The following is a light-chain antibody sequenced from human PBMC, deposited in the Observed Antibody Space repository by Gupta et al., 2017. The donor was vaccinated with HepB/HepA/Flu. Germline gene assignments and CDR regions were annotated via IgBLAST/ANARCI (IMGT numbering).Light chain of an antibody. V-gene: IGLV2-14*03. Sequence: QSAVTQPASVSGSPGQSITISCTGTSRDVASNHVSWYQQHPGKAPKLLLLDVSNRPSGVSNPFSCSKSLNTASLTLSGLQAGDEADYYCSSYTYTSTLVIFGGGTKVTVL. J-gene: IGLJ2*01. CDR1: SRDVASNH. CDR3: SSYTYTSTLVI. CDR2: DVS.